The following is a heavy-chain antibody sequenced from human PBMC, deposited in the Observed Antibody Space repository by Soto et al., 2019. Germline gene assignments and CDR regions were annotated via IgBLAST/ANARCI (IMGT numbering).Heavy chain of an antibody. V-gene: IGHV4-34*01. J-gene: IGHJ4*02. CDR1: GGSFSSYY. CDR3: ARRFIAVAGPVIDD. CDR2: INHSGST. D-gene: IGHD6-19*01. Sequence: SETLSLTCAVYGGSFSSYYRSWIRQPPGKGLEWIGEINHSGSTNYNPSLKSRVTISVDTSKNQFSLKQSSVTAADTAVYYCARRFIAVAGPVIDDWGQGTLVTVSS.